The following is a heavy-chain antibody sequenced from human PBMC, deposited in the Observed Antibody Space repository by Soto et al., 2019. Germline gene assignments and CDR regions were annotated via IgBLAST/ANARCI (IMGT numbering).Heavy chain of an antibody. CDR2: ISGSGGST. J-gene: IGHJ6*03. V-gene: IGHV3-23*01. CDR3: AKGGGYDILTGYLPNGCYYMDV. D-gene: IGHD3-9*01. CDR1: GFTFSSYA. Sequence: GGSLRLSCAASGFTFSSYAMSWVRQAPGKGLEWVSAISGSGGSTYYADSVKGRFTISRDNSKNTLYLQMNSLRAEDTAVYYCAKGGGYDILTGYLPNGCYYMDVWGKGTTVTVSS.